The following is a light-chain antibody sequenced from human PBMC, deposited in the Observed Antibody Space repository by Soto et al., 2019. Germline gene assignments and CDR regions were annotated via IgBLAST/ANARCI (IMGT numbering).Light chain of an antibody. V-gene: IGLV2-14*03. CDR1: GSDVGGYNA. J-gene: IGLJ1*01. CDR2: EVT. Sequence: QSALTQPASVSGSPGQTLTISCTGTGSDVGGYNAVSWYQQHPGKAPQLIIYEVTHRPSGVSDRFSASKSGNTASLTISGLQPDDEADYYCNSFRVNRLYVFGTGTKVTGL. CDR3: NSFRVNRLYV.